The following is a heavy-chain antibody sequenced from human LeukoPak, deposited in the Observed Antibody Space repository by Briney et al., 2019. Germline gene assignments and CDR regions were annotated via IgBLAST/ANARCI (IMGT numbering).Heavy chain of an antibody. CDR2: IKHDGST. J-gene: IGHJ4*02. Sequence: SETLSLTCTVPGYSISSGYYWGWIRQPPGKGLEWIGEIKHDGSTTYSPSLESRVTMSVDTSKNQFSLKLSSVTAADTAVYYCARERAKCGGDCYLGPADYWGQGTLVTVSS. CDR1: GYSISSGYY. V-gene: IGHV4-38-2*02. D-gene: IGHD2-21*02. CDR3: ARERAKCGGDCYLGPADY.